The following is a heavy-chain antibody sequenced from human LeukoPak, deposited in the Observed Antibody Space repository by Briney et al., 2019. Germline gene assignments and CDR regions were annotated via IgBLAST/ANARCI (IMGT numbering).Heavy chain of an antibody. CDR2: ISAYNGNT. CDR3: ASIFSGSGYDSLYYYYGMDV. D-gene: IGHD5-12*01. V-gene: IGHV1-18*01. Sequence: ASVKVSYKASGYTFTSYGISWVRQAPGQGLEWMGWISAYNGNTNYAQKFQGRVTMTRDTSISTAHMELSRLRSDDTAVYYCASIFSGSGYDSLYYYYGMDVWGQGTTVTVSS. J-gene: IGHJ6*02. CDR1: GYTFTSYG.